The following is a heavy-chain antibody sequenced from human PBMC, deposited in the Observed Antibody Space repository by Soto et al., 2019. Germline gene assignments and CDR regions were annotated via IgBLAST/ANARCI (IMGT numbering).Heavy chain of an antibody. CDR2: ISHSGSV. Sequence: SGTLSLTCTVSGCAVSNSQYFWVWLLQPPGKGLEWIGTISHSGSVRYNPSLNSPVTISVDTSKNQFSLRLTSVTAADTAVFYCARGRHFDILTGYRHPYYFDYWGQGTLVTVSS. D-gene: IGHD3-9*01. J-gene: IGHJ4*02. CDR1: GCAVSNSQYF. CDR3: ARGRHFDILTGYRHPYYFDY. V-gene: IGHV4-39*07.